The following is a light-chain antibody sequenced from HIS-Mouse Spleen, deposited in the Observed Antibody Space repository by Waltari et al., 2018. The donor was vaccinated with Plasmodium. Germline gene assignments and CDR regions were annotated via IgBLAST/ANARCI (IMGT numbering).Light chain of an antibody. CDR3: QQYNNWPRGT. CDR1: QSVSSN. J-gene: IGKJ1*01. Sequence: EIVMTQSPATLSVSPGERATLSCRARQSVSSNLAWYQQKPGQAPRHLIYGASTRATGIPARFSGRGSGTEFTLIISSMQSEDFAVYYCQQYNNWPRGTFGQGTKVEIK. V-gene: IGKV3-15*01. CDR2: GAS.